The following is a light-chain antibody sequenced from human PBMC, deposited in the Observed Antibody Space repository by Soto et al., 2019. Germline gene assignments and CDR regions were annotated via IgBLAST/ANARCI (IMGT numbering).Light chain of an antibody. V-gene: IGLV2-8*01. CDR1: SSDVGGYNY. CDR3: SSYAARNNFYFL. CDR2: EVT. Sequence: QSVLTQPPSASGSPGQSVTISCTGTSSDVGGYNYVSWYQQYPGRAPKLMIYEVTKRPSGVPDRFSGSKSGNTASLTGSDLPAEVEPDYYCSSYAARNNFYFLFGGGT. J-gene: IGLJ3*02.